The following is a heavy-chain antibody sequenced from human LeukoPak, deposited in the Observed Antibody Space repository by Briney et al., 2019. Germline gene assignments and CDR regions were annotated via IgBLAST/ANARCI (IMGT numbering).Heavy chain of an antibody. J-gene: IGHJ5*02. Sequence: SETLSLTCAVYGGSFSDYYWSWIRQSPGKGLEWIGEINHSGSTYYNPSLKSRVTISLDTSKSQFSLKLTSVTAADTAVYYCARKQGGQLVNTRRWFDPWGQGTLVTVSS. V-gene: IGHV4-34*01. CDR3: ARKQGGQLVNTRRWFDP. CDR2: INHSGST. D-gene: IGHD6-13*01. CDR1: GGSFSDYY.